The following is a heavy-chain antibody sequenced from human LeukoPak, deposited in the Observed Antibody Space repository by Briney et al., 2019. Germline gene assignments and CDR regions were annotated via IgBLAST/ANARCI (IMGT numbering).Heavy chain of an antibody. D-gene: IGHD3-22*01. V-gene: IGHV3-21*01. CDR2: ISSSSSYI. CDR3: ARDDRVYYYYGMDV. Sequence: GGSLRLSCAASGFTFSSYAMNWVRQAPGKGLEWVSSISSSSSYIYYADSVKGRFTISGDNAKNSLYLQMNSLRAEDTAVYYCARDDRVYYYYGMDVWGQGTTVTVSS. CDR1: GFTFSSYA. J-gene: IGHJ6*02.